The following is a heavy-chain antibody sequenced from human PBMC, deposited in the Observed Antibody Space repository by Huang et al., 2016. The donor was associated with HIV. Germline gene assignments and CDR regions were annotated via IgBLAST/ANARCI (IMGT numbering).Heavy chain of an antibody. CDR1: GYNLTELS. D-gene: IGHD2-21*01. J-gene: IGHJ3*02. Sequence: QVQLVQSGAEVKKPGASVKVSCKVSGYNLTELSIHWVRQAPGKGLEWMGGCAPEHGETIYAQNFQGRVTMTEDTSTDTAYMELHSLRPEDTAVYYCAAGYDTYYDIWGQGTMVIASS. V-gene: IGHV1-24*01. CDR3: AAGYDTYYDI. CDR2: CAPEHGET.